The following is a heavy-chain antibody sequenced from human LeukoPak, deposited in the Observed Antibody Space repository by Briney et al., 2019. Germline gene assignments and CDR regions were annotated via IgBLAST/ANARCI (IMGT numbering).Heavy chain of an antibody. CDR1: GFTFSSYA. CDR3: AKDGAGYGSGSNSAFDI. CDR2: ISGSGGST. Sequence: GGSLRLSCAASGFTFSSYAMSWVRQAPGKGLAPVSGISGSGGSTYYADSLKGRFTISRDNSKNTLYLQMNSLRAEDTAVYYCAKDGAGYGSGSNSAFDIWGQGTMVTVSS. V-gene: IGHV3-23*01. J-gene: IGHJ3*02. D-gene: IGHD3-10*01.